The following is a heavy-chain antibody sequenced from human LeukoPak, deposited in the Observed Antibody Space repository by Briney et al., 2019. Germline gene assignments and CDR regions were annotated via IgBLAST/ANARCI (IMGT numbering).Heavy chain of an antibody. CDR3: ARHRGRAMTYYYDSSGRWGWFDP. J-gene: IGHJ5*02. CDR2: IYYSGST. CDR1: GGSISSSSYY. D-gene: IGHD3-22*01. V-gene: IGHV4-39*01. Sequence: SETLSLTCTVSGGSISSSSYYWGWIRQPPGKGLEWIGSIYYSGSTYYNPSLKSRVTISVDTSKNQFSLKLSSVTAADTAVYYCARHRGRAMTYYYDSSGRWGWFDPWGQGTLVTVSS.